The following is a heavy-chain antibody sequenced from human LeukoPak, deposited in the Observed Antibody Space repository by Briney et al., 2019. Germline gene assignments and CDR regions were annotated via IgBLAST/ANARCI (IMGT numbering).Heavy chain of an antibody. V-gene: IGHV7-4-1*02. CDR1: GYTFTGYY. D-gene: IGHD6-19*01. Sequence: GASVKVSCKASGYTFTGYYMHWVRQAPGQGLEWMGWINTNTGNPTYAQGFTGRFVFSLDTSVSTAYLQISSLKAEDTAVYYCAREMVALRAVAGTNYYGMDVWGQGTTVTVSS. J-gene: IGHJ6*02. CDR3: AREMVALRAVAGTNYYGMDV. CDR2: INTNTGNP.